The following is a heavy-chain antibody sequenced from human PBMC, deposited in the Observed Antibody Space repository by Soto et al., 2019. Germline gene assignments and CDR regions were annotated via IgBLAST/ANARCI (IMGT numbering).Heavy chain of an antibody. CDR1: GGSFRNYY. J-gene: IGHJ5*02. D-gene: IGHD6-25*01. CDR2: VNHSGEA. V-gene: IGHV4-34*01. Sequence: SETLSLTCGVYGGSFRNYYWLWVRQPPGKGLEWIGEVNHSGEATYNPALQSRITISLDTSNNQFSLKMTSVTAADTAMYFCTRAERXXXXWFDPWGQGTXVTVSS. CDR3: TRAERXXXXWFDP.